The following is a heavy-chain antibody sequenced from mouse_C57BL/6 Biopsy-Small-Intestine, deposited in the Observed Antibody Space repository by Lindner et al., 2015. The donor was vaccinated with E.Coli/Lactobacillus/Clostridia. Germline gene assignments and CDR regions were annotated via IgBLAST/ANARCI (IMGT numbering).Heavy chain of an antibody. CDR3: ARRPFDY. Sequence: VQLQESGAELVRPGTSVKVSCKASGYAFTNYLIEWVKQRPGQGLEWIGVIDPGSGGTNYNEKFKDKATLSADKSSSTAYIQLSSLTSEDSAVYFCARRPFDYWGQGTTLTVSS. V-gene: IGHV1-54*01. J-gene: IGHJ2*01. CDR1: GYAFTNYL. CDR2: IDPGSGGT.